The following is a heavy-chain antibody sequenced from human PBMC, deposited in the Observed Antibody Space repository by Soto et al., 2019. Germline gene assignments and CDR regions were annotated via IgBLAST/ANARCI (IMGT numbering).Heavy chain of an antibody. V-gene: IGHV1-69*12. CDR1: GGTSSSYA. D-gene: IGHD5-12*01. CDR3: ARGGMRWLRSRRFDY. Sequence: QVQLVQSGAEVKKPGSSVKVSCKASGGTSSSYAISWVRQAPGQGLEWMGGIIPFFGTANYAQKFQGRVTITADESTSSVYMALSSLRSEDTDVYYWARGGMRWLRSRRFDYWGQGTLVTVSS. CDR2: IIPFFGTA. J-gene: IGHJ4*02.